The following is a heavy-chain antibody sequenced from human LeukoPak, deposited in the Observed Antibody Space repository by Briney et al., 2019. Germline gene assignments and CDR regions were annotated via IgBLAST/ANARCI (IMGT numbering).Heavy chain of an antibody. V-gene: IGHV3-23*01. CDR1: GFTFNSYD. D-gene: IGHD3-22*01. CDR3: AKDRPMIPSVGRNWFDP. Sequence: PGGSLRLSCAASGFTFNSYDMSWVRQAPGKGLEWVSAISGSGGNTNYADSVKGRFTISRDNSKNTLYLQMNSPSAEDTAVYYCAKDRPMIPSVGRNWFDPWGQGTLVTVSS. J-gene: IGHJ5*02. CDR2: ISGSGGNT.